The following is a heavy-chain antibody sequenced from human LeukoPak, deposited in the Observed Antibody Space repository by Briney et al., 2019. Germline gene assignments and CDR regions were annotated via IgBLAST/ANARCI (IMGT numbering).Heavy chain of an antibody. CDR1: GYSISSGYY. D-gene: IGHD3-22*01. CDR3: ARDFNDSSGYYWSYYYYYMDV. CDR2: IYHSGST. V-gene: IGHV4-38-2*02. J-gene: IGHJ6*03. Sequence: SETLSLTCTVSGYSISSGYYWGWIRQPPGKGLEWIGSIYHSGSTYYNPSLKSRVTISVDTSKNQFSLKLRSVTAADTAVYYCARDFNDSSGYYWSYYYYYMDVWGKGTTVTVSS.